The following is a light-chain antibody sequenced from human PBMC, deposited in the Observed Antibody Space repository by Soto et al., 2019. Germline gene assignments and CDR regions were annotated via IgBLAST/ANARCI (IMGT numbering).Light chain of an antibody. CDR3: QQYGSSLIT. J-gene: IGKJ5*01. Sequence: IVLTPSPATLSLSPGERATLSCRASQSVSNYLAWYQQKPGQAPRLLIYGASSRATGIPDRFSGSGSGTDFTLTISRLEPEDFAVYYCQQYGSSLITFGQGTRLEIK. V-gene: IGKV3-20*01. CDR2: GAS. CDR1: QSVSNY.